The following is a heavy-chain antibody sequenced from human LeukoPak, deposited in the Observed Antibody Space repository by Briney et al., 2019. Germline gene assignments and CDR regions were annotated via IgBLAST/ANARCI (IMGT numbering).Heavy chain of an antibody. CDR2: MYHSGST. Sequence: SETLSLTCAVSGYSISGGYYWGWIRQSPEKGLEWIGSMYHSGSTYYNPSLKSRVTISVDTSKNQFSLKLSSVTAADTAVYYCARVCGGDCLNAFDMWGQGTMVTASS. V-gene: IGHV4-38-2*01. D-gene: IGHD2-21*01. CDR1: GYSISGGYY. CDR3: ARVCGGDCLNAFDM. J-gene: IGHJ3*02.